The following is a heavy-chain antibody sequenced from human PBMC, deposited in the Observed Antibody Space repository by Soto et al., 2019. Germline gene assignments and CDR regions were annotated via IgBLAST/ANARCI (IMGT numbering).Heavy chain of an antibody. CDR1: GGSISSYY. CDR2: IYYSGST. Sequence: SETLSLTCTVSGGSISSYYWSWLRQPPGKGLEWIGYIYYSGSTNYNPSLKSRVTISVDTSKNQFSLKLSSVTAADTDVYYCARVWGGSFDFWGQGTMVTVSS. CDR3: ARVWGGSFDF. D-gene: IGHD3-10*01. V-gene: IGHV4-59*01. J-gene: IGHJ3*01.